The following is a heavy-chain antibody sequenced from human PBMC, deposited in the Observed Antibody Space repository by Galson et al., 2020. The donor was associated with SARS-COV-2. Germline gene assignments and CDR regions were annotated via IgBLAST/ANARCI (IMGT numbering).Heavy chain of an antibody. J-gene: IGHJ4*02. CDR3: ASFRIYGSGSYYFDY. D-gene: IGHD3-10*01. CDR1: GGSISSTSYY. CDR2: ISYRGST. V-gene: IGHV4-39*07. Sequence: TLSLTCRVSGGSISSTSYYWGWIRQPPGKGLDYIGSISYRGSTNYNPSLKSRVMISEDTSTNQFSLKLSSVSAADTAVYYCASFRIYGSGSYYFDYWGQGTLVTVSS.